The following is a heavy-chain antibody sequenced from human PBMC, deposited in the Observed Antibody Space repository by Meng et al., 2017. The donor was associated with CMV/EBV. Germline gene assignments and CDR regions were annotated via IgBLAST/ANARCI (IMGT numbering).Heavy chain of an antibody. D-gene: IGHD2-2*01. Sequence: GGSLRLSCAASGFTFSSHSMNWVRQAPGKGLEWVSSISSSSSYIYYADSVKGRFTISRDNAKNSLYLQMNSLRAEDTAVYYCARYSFFCSSTSCYNYYYYYGMDVWGQGTTVTVSS. CDR2: ISSSSSYI. V-gene: IGHV3-21*01. CDR3: ARYSFFCSSTSCYNYYYYYGMDV. CDR1: GFTFSSHS. J-gene: IGHJ6*02.